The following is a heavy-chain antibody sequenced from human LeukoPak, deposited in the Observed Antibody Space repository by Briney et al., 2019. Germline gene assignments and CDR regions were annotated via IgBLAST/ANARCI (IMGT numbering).Heavy chain of an antibody. CDR3: AKSNSSGCLLY. CDR1: GFTFDDYA. D-gene: IGHD6-19*01. J-gene: IGHJ4*02. Sequence: GRSLRLSCAASGFTFDDYAMHWARQAPGKGLEWVSGISWNSGSIGYADSVKGRFTISRDNAKNSLYLQMNSLRAEDTALYYCAKSNSSGCLLYWGQGTLVTVSS. CDR2: ISWNSGSI. V-gene: IGHV3-9*01.